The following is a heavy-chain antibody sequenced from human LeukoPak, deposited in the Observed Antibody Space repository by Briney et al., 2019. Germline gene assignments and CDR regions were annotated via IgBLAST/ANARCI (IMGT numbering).Heavy chain of an antibody. D-gene: IGHD5-18*01. CDR3: ARGPDTAMGN. Sequence: PGGSLRLSCAASGFTFSSYSMNWVRQAPGKGLEWVSYISGSSKTIYYTDSVKGRFTISRDNAKNSLYLQMNSLRAEDTAVYYCARGPDTAMGNWGQGTLVTVSS. CDR1: GFTFSSYS. CDR2: ISGSSKTI. J-gene: IGHJ4*02. V-gene: IGHV3-48*04.